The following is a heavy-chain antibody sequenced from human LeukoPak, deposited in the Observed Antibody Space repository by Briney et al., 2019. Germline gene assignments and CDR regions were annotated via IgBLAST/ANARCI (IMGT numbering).Heavy chain of an antibody. D-gene: IGHD1-1*01. CDR3: ARDQDWNDVFDY. CDR1: GFTFSSYG. CDR2: ISGSGGST. J-gene: IGHJ4*02. Sequence: GGSLRLSCAASGFTFSSYGMSWVRQAPGKGLEWVSAISGSGGSTYYADSVKGRFTISRDDSKNTLYLQMNSLRAEDTAVYYCARDQDWNDVFDYWGQGTLVTVSS. V-gene: IGHV3-23*01.